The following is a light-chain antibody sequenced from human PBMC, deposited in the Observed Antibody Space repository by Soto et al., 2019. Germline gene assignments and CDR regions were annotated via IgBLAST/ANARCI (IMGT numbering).Light chain of an antibody. Sequence: QSALTQPASVSGYPGQSITISCTGTSSDIGYYNYVSWYQQYPGRAPKLIIYEVSNRPSGVSNRFSGSKSANTASLTISGLQAEDEADYHCSSYTTSTTVVFGTGTKVTVL. V-gene: IGLV2-14*01. CDR2: EVS. CDR3: SSYTTSTTVV. CDR1: SSDIGYYNY. J-gene: IGLJ1*01.